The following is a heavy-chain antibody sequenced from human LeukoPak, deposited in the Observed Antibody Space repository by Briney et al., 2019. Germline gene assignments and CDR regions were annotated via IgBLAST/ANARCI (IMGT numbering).Heavy chain of an antibody. V-gene: IGHV3-53*01. Sequence: GGSLRLSCAASGFTVDSNYLSWVRQAPGKGLEWVSTIYTGGNTYYAASVKGRFTISRDFSKNTVFLHMNSLRAGDTAMYYCARGDDSGYYDYFDYWGQGALVTVSS. CDR2: IYTGGNT. CDR3: ARGDDSGYYDYFDY. J-gene: IGHJ4*02. CDR1: GFTVDSNY. D-gene: IGHD3-22*01.